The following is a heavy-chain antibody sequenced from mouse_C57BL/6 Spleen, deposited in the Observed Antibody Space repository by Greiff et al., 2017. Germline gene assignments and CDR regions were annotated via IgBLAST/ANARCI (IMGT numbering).Heavy chain of an antibody. CDR1: GYSITSGYD. V-gene: IGHV3-1*01. CDR2: ISYSGST. J-gene: IGHJ3*01. D-gene: IGHD1-1*01. CDR3: ARGSSSAWFAY. Sequence: EVQRVESGPGMVKPSQSLSLTCTVTGYSITSGYDWHWIRHFPGNKLEWMGYISYSGSTNYNPSLKSRISITHDTSKNHFFLKLNSVTTEDTATYYCARGSSSAWFAYWGQGTLVTVSA.